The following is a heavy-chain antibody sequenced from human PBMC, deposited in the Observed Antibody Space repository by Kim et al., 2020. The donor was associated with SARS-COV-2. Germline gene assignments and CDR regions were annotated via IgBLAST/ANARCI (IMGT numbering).Heavy chain of an antibody. CDR2: IRGSGGST. CDR1: GFTFSSYA. V-gene: IGHV3-23*01. CDR3: AKDLQERVWYYYDSSGSGFDP. J-gene: IGHJ5*02. D-gene: IGHD3-22*01. Sequence: GGSLRLSCAASGFTFSSYAMSWVRQAPSKGMEWGSEIRGSGGSTYYADSVKGRFTISRDNSKNTLYLQMNSLRAEDTAVYYCAKDLQERVWYYYDSSGSGFDPWGQGTLVTVSS.